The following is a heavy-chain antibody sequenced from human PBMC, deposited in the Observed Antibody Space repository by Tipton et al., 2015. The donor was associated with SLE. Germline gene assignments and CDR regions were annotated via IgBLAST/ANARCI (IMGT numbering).Heavy chain of an antibody. CDR1: GFTFDDYA. D-gene: IGHD6-6*01. CDR2: ISWNSGSI. V-gene: IGHV3-9*01. J-gene: IGHJ6*03. CDR3: AKGRVEYSSSHYMDV. Sequence: RSLRLSCAASGFTFDDYAMHWVRQAPGKGLEWVSGISWNSGSIGYADSVKGRFTISRDNAKNSLYLQMNSLRAEDTALYYCAKGRVEYSSSHYMDVWGKGTTVTVSS.